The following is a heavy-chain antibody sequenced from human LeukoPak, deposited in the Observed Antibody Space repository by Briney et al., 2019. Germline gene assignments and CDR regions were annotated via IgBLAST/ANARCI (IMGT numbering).Heavy chain of an antibody. CDR1: GFIFSGYW. D-gene: IGHD3-9*01. CDR2: IKNDGSIT. CDR3: AKDSEPPYYDILTGYYRGDGHYFDY. Sequence: GGSLRLSCAASGFIFSGYWMHWVRQAPGKGLVWLSRIKNDGSITSYADSVKGRFTISRDNSKNTLYLQMNSLRAEDTAVYYCAKDSEPPYYDILTGYYRGDGHYFDYWGQGTLVTVSS. V-gene: IGHV3-74*01. J-gene: IGHJ4*02.